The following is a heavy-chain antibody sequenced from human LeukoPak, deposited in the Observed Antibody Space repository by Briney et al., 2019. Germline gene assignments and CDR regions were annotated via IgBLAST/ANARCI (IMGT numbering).Heavy chain of an antibody. Sequence: ASVKVSCKASGYTFTGYYMHWVRQAPGQGLEWMGWINPNSGGTNYAQKFQGRVTMTRDTSISTAYMELSRLRSDDTAVYYCARGLDYDFWSGYYQGDAFDIWGQGTMVTVSS. J-gene: IGHJ3*02. D-gene: IGHD3-3*01. V-gene: IGHV1-2*02. CDR1: GYTFTGYY. CDR2: INPNSGGT. CDR3: ARGLDYDFWSGYYQGDAFDI.